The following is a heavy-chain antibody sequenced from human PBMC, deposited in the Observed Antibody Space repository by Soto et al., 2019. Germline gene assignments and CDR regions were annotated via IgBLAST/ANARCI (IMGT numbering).Heavy chain of an antibody. CDR2: IKSKTDGGTT. J-gene: IGHJ3*02. Sequence: GGSLRLSCAASGFTFSNAWMSWVRQAPGKGLEWVGRIKSKTDGGTTDYAAPVKGRFTISRDDSKNTLYLQMNSLKTEDTAVYYCTTDGPHDFWSGYYVADAFDIWGQGTMVTVSS. V-gene: IGHV3-15*01. CDR3: TTDGPHDFWSGYYVADAFDI. CDR1: GFTFSNAW. D-gene: IGHD3-3*01.